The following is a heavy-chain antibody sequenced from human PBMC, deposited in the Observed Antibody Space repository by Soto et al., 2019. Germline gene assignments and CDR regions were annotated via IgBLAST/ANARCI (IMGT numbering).Heavy chain of an antibody. Sequence: GGSLRLSCAASGFTFSSYAMSWVRQAPGKGLEWVSAISGSGGSTYYADSVKGRFTISRDNSKNTLYLQMNSLRAEDTAVYYCAKRLSGSWYSSGWYADYWGQGTLATVSS. D-gene: IGHD6-19*01. CDR1: GFTFSSYA. J-gene: IGHJ4*02. V-gene: IGHV3-23*01. CDR2: ISGSGGST. CDR3: AKRLSGSWYSSGWYADY.